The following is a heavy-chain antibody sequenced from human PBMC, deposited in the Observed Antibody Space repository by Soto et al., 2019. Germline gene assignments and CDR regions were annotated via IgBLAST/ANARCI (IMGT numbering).Heavy chain of an antibody. Sequence: QLQLQESGPGLVKPSETLSLTCTVSGGSISSSSYYWGWIRQPPGKGLEWIGSIFYSGSTYYNPSLKSRVTMSVDQSNNQLPLKLSSVTAADTSVYYCARGASPFGGDWFDPWGQGTLVTVSS. CDR2: IFYSGST. D-gene: IGHD2-21*01. J-gene: IGHJ5*02. V-gene: IGHV4-39*01. CDR3: ARGASPFGGDWFDP. CDR1: GGSISSSSYY.